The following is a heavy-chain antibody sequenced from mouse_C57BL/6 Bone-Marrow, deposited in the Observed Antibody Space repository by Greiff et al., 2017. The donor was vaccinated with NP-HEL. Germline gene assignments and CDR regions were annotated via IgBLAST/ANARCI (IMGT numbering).Heavy chain of an antibody. J-gene: IGHJ2*01. CDR3: ARFDARFDY. V-gene: IGHV1-42*01. CDR2: INPSTGGT. Sequence: EVQLQQSGPELVKPGASVKVSCKASGYSFTGYYMNWVKQSPEKSLEWIGEINPSTGGTTYNQKFKAKATLTVDKSSSTAYMQLKSLTSEDSAVYYCARFDARFDYWGQGTTLTVSS. D-gene: IGHD2-3*01. CDR1: GYSFTGYY.